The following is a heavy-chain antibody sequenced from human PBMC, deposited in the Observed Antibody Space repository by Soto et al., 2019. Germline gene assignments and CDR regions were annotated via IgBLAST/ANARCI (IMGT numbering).Heavy chain of an antibody. J-gene: IGHJ6*02. CDR1: GFTFSSYA. Sequence: GGSLRLSCAASGFTFSSYAMHWVRQAPGKGLEWVAVISYDGSNKYYADSVKGRFTISRDNSKNTLYLQMNSLRAEDTAVYYCARGSPYYYGMDVWGQGTTVTV. V-gene: IGHV3-30-3*01. CDR3: ARGSPYYYGMDV. CDR2: ISYDGSNK.